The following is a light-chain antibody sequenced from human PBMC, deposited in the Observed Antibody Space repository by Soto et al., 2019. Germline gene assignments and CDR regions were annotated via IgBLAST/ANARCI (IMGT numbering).Light chain of an antibody. V-gene: IGKV3-20*01. CDR3: QRYGRSPPIT. CDR2: GAS. Sequence: EIVLTQSPGTLSLSPGERATLSCRASQSVSSNYLAWYQQKPGQPPRLLVYGASSTATGIPDRFSGRGSGTDFTLTISRLEPEDFAVYYCQRYGRSPPITFGQGTRLEIK. CDR1: QSVSSNY. J-gene: IGKJ5*01.